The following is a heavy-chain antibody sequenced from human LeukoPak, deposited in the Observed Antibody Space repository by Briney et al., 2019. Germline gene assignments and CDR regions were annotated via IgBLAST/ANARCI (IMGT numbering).Heavy chain of an antibody. D-gene: IGHD3-10*02. CDR1: GFTFSSYS. CDR2: ISTSSSYI. Sequence: GGSLRLSCAASGFTFSSYSMKWVRQAPGKGLEWVSFISTSSSYIYYADSVKGRFTISRDNAKKSLYLQMNSLGAEDTAVYYCARGTMFPYYFDYWGQGTLVTVSS. CDR3: ARGTMFPYYFDY. V-gene: IGHV3-21*01. J-gene: IGHJ4*02.